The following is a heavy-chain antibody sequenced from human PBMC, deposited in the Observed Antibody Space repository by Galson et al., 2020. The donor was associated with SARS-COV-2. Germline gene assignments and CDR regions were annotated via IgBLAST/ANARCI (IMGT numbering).Heavy chain of an antibody. CDR3: ARDSTMVQGVIRYYYYCMDV. CDR2: ISAYNGNT. J-gene: IGHJ6*02. V-gene: IGHV1-18*01. Sequence: ASVKVSCKASGYTFTSYGISWVRQAPGQGLEWMGWISAYNGNTNYAQKLQGRVTMTTDTSTSTAYMELRSLRSDDTAVYYCARDSTMVQGVIRYYYYCMDVWGQGTTVTVSS. D-gene: IGHD3-10*01. CDR1: GYTFTSYG.